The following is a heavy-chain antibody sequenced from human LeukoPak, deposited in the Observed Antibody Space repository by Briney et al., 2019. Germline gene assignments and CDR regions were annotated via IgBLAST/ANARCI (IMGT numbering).Heavy chain of an antibody. CDR3: ATPLDYYDSSGYHQGGD. J-gene: IGHJ4*02. CDR2: IKEDGSKK. D-gene: IGHD3-22*01. V-gene: IGHV3-7*03. CDR1: GFTFSRHW. Sequence: PGGPLRLSCAASGFTFSRHWMTWVRQAPGKGLEWVANIKEDGSKKNYVDSVKGRFTISRDNAKNSLYLQMNSLRAEDTAVYFCATPLDYYDSSGYHQGGDWGQGTLVTVSS.